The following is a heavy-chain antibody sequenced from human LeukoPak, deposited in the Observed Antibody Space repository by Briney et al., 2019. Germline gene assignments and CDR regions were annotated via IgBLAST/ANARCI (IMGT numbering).Heavy chain of an antibody. CDR3: AKDGAVDGSGSYSDY. D-gene: IGHD3-10*01. CDR1: GFTFSSYG. J-gene: IGHJ4*02. CDR2: ISGSGGST. Sequence: GRSMRLSCAASGFTFSSYGMSWVRQAPGKGLEWVSAISGSGGSTYYADSVKGRFTISRDNSKNTLYLQMNSLTAEDTAVYYCAKDGAVDGSGSYSDYWGQGTLVTVSS. V-gene: IGHV3-23*01.